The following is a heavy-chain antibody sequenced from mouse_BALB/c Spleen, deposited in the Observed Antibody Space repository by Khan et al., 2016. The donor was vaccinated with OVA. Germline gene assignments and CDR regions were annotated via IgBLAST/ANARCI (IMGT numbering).Heavy chain of an antibody. J-gene: IGHJ3*01. CDR2: IKNNDGKI. CDR3: TRHYGYGGEFAY. D-gene: IGHD2-2*01. Sequence: EVELVESGGGLVKLGGSLKLSCAASGFTFSSYYMSWVRQTPEKRLELVAAIKNNDGKIYYPDTVKGRFTISRDNANYTLYLQMNSLKSEDTAMYYCTRHYGYGGEFAYWGQGTLVTVSA. CDR1: GFTFSSYY. V-gene: IGHV5-6-2*01.